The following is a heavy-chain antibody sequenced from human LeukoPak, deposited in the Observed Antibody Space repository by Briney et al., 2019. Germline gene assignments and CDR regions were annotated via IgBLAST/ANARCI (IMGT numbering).Heavy chain of an antibody. V-gene: IGHV4-59*01. CDR3: AREDGYYDY. CDR2: IYFTGST. Sequence: SGTLSLTCTVSGASISTYYWSWIRQPPGKGLEWLGYIYFTGSTNYNPSLESRISISVDTSKNQFSLKLSSVTAADTAVYYCAREDGYYDYWGQGTLVTVSS. CDR1: GASISTYY. J-gene: IGHJ4*02.